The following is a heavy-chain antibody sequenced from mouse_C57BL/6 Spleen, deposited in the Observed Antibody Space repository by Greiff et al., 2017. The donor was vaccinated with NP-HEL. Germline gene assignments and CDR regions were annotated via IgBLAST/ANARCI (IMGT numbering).Heavy chain of an antibody. CDR2: ISDGGSYT. Sequence: EVKVVESGGGLVKPGGSLKLSCAASGFTFSSYAMSWVRQTPEKRLEWVATISDGGSYTYYPDNVKGRFTISRDNAKNNLYLQMSHLKSEDTAMYYCARGQGLDSSSYWYFDVWGTGTTVTVSS. CDR1: GFTFSSYA. V-gene: IGHV5-4*03. J-gene: IGHJ1*03. CDR3: ARGQGLDSSSYWYFDV. D-gene: IGHD1-1*01.